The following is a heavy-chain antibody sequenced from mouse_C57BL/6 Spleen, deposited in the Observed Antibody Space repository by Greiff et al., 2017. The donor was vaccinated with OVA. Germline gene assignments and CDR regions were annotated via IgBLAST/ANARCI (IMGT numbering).Heavy chain of an antibody. D-gene: IGHD1-1*01. J-gene: IGHJ1*03. CDR1: GYTFTSYW. CDR2: IDPSDSYT. CDR3: ARSHYYGSSYGYFDV. Sequence: VQLQQPGAELVMPGASVKLSCKASGYTFTSYWMHWVKQRPGQGLEWIGEIDPSDSYTNYNQKFKGKSTLTLDKSSSTAYMQLSSLTSEDSAVYYCARSHYYGSSYGYFDVWGTGTTVTVSS. V-gene: IGHV1-69*01.